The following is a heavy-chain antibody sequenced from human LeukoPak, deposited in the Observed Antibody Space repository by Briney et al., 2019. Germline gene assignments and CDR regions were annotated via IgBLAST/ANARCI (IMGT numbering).Heavy chain of an antibody. V-gene: IGHV1-3*01. CDR1: GYTFTSYA. J-gene: IGHJ4*02. CDR3: ASDIAAAGTVDY. Sequence: ASVTVSCTASGYTFTSYAVRWVRQPAGQRLEWIGWINAGNGNTKYSHKFQGRVTITRDTSASTAYMELSSLRSEDTAVYYCASDIAAAGTVDYWGQGTLVTVAS. CDR2: INAGNGNT. D-gene: IGHD6-13*01.